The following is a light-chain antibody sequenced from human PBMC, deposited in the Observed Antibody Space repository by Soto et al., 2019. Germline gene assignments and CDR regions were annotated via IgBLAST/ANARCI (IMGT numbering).Light chain of an antibody. V-gene: IGLV2-14*01. CDR2: EVS. CDR3: SSYRSNSRVV. Sequence: QSALTQPASXXXXPGQSITISCTGTSSDVGGYNYVSWYQQHPVKAPKLLIYEVSNRPSGVFNRFSGSKSGDTASLTISGLQAEDEADYYCSSYRSNSRVVFGGGTKVTVL. CDR1: SSDVGGYNY. J-gene: IGLJ2*01.